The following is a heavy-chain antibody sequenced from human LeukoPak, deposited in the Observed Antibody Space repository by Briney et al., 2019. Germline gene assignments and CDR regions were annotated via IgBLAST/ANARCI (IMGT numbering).Heavy chain of an antibody. J-gene: IGHJ5*02. CDR3: ARHLWGLWFGP. D-gene: IGHD7-27*01. CDR2: IYDSGST. V-gene: IGHV4-59*11. CDR1: GGSISSHY. Sequence: TSETLSLTCTVSGGSISSHYWSWIRQPPGKGLEWIGYIYDSGSTNYNPSLKSRVTISVDTSKNQFSLKLRSVTAADTAVYYCARHLWGLWFGPWGQGTLVTVSS.